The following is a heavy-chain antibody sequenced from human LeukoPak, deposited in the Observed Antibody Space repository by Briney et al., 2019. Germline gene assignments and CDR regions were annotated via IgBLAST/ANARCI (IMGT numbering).Heavy chain of an antibody. Sequence: GGSLRLSCAASGFTFSNYWMHWVRQAPGKGLVWVSRINTDGSSTNYADSVKGRFTISRDNARNSLYLQMNSLRAEDTAVYYCARDSLDYYDSRGYAYYYYMDVWGKGTTVTVSS. J-gene: IGHJ6*03. V-gene: IGHV3-74*01. CDR3: ARDSLDYYDSRGYAYYYYMDV. CDR2: INTDGSST. D-gene: IGHD3-22*01. CDR1: GFTFSNYW.